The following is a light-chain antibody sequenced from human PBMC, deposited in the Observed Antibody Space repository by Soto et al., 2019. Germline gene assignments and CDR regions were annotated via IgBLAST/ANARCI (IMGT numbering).Light chain of an antibody. CDR2: DAS. Sequence: DIQMTQSPSTLSASVGARVTITCRASQSISSWLAWYQQKPGKAPKLLIYDASSLESGVPSRFSGSGSGTEFTHTISSLQPEDFATYYCQQYNSYQWTFGEGTKVVIK. J-gene: IGKJ1*01. V-gene: IGKV1-5*01. CDR1: QSISSW. CDR3: QQYNSYQWT.